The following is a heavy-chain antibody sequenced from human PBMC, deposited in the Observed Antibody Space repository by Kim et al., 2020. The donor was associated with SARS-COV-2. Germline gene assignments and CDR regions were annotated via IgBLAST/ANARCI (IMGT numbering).Heavy chain of an antibody. J-gene: IGHJ6*02. CDR1: GFTFSSYW. D-gene: IGHD3-22*01. CDR2: INSDGSST. CDR3: AREPYYDSSPYYYYGMDV. Sequence: GGSLRLSCAASGFTFSSYWMHWVRQAPGKGLVWVSRINSDGSSTSYADSVKGRFTISRDNAKNTLYLQMNSLRAEDTAVYYCAREPYYDSSPYYYYGMDVWGQGTTVTVSS. V-gene: IGHV3-74*01.